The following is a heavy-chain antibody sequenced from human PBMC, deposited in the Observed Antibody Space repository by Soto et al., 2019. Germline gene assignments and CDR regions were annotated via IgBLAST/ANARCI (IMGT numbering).Heavy chain of an antibody. CDR1: GSNFAGYR. Sequence: LKISREASGSNFAGYRIAWVRQMPGKGLELMGIIYTSDSDTRYRPSFQGQVTISADKSISSAYLQWSSLRASNTAMYYCARGGVSTRTLDYWAQGTRVTASA. V-gene: IGHV5-51*01. CDR3: ARGGVSTRTLDY. CDR2: IYTSDSDT. D-gene: IGHD3-3*01. J-gene: IGHJ4*02.